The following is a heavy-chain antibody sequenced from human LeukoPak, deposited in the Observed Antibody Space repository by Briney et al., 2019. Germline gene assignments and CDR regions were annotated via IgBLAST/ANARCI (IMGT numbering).Heavy chain of an antibody. Sequence: PSETLSLTCAVSGYPISSGYYWGWIRQPPGKGLEWIGSIYHSGSTYYNPSLKSRVTISVDTSKNQFSLKLSSVTAADTAVYYCARASEYSSSPPDYWGQGTLVTVSS. CDR2: IYHSGST. CDR1: GYPISSGYY. CDR3: ARASEYSSSPPDY. D-gene: IGHD6-6*01. V-gene: IGHV4-38-2*01. J-gene: IGHJ4*02.